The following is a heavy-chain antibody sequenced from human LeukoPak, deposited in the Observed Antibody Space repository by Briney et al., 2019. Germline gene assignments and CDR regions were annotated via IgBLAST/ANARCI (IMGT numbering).Heavy chain of an antibody. J-gene: IGHJ4*02. Sequence: GGSLRLSCAASGYTFTSYGMHWVRQAPGKGLEWVAGIWYDGSNKYYADSVKGRFTISRDTSKNTPYLQMNSLRAEDTAVYYCSRDRELLYGDYWGQGILVTVSS. D-gene: IGHD1-26*01. V-gene: IGHV3-33*01. CDR3: SRDRELLYGDY. CDR2: IWYDGSNK. CDR1: GYTFTSYG.